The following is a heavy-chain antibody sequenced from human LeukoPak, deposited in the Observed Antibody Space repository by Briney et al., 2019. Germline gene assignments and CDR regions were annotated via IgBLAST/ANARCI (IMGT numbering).Heavy chain of an antibody. J-gene: IGHJ5*02. CDR1: GGSISSYY. V-gene: IGHV4-59*01. Sequence: SETLSLTCTVSGGSISSYYWSWIRQPPGKGLEWIGYIYYSGSTNYNPSLKSRVTISVDTSKNQFSLKLSSVTAADTAVYYCARDRGGYSSSGFDPWGQGTLVTVSP. CDR2: IYYSGST. CDR3: ARDRGGYSSSGFDP. D-gene: IGHD6-6*01.